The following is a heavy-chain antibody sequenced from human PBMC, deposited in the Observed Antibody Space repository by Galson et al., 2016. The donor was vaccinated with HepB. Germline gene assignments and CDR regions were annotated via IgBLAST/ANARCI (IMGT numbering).Heavy chain of an antibody. CDR3: VRGGVSGNFAWREAEH. D-gene: IGHD1-26*01. CDR1: GYTFTEYD. Sequence: SVKVSCKASGYTFTEYDMNWVRQATGQGLEWMGWMNPNSGNRGYAQKFQGRVTMTRDTSIKKAFMELSSLRSEDTAVFFGVRGGVSGNFAWREAEHWGQGSLVTVSS. J-gene: IGHJ4*02. V-gene: IGHV1-8*01. CDR2: MNPNSGNR.